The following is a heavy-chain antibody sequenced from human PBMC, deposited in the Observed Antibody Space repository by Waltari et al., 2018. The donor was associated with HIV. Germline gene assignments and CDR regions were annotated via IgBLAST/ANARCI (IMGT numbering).Heavy chain of an antibody. CDR2: IRSRSTTI. D-gene: IGHD2-2*01. CDR3: ARDYCSSTSCTVDY. CDR1: GFIFRTYS. Sequence: EVQLVESGGGLVQPGGSLRLSCAASGFIFRTYSMNWVRQAPGKGVEGVSQIRSRSTTIYYADSCKDRFTISRDNAKNSLYLQMNSLGAEETAVYYCARDYCSSTSCTVDYWGQGTLVTVSS. V-gene: IGHV3-48*01. J-gene: IGHJ4*02.